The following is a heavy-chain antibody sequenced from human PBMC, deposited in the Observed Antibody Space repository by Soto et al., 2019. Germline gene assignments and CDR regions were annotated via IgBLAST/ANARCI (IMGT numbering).Heavy chain of an antibody. J-gene: IGHJ4*02. CDR2: ISSSGSAT. Sequence: EVQLVESGGGLVKPGESLRLSCAASGFTFSSYPMNWVLQAPGKGLEWVSSISSSGSATSYADSVKGRFTSSRDNAKNSLYLQANRLRAEYTAVFYCARGDHSTSYFFDYWGQGTLVTVSS. CDR1: GFTFSSYP. V-gene: IGHV3-21*01. D-gene: IGHD4-4*01. CDR3: ARGDHSTSYFFDY.